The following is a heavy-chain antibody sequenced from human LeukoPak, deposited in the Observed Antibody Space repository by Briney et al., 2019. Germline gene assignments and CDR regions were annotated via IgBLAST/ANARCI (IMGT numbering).Heavy chain of an antibody. V-gene: IGHV4-34*01. D-gene: IGHD6-13*01. J-gene: IGHJ4*02. Sequence: SETLSLTCAVYGGSFSGYYWSWIRQPPGKGLEWMGEINHSGSTNYNPSLKSRVTISVDTSKNQFSLKLSSMTAADTAVYYCARLAAAGSYWGQGTLVTVSS. CDR2: INHSGST. CDR3: ARLAAAGSY. CDR1: GGSFSGYY.